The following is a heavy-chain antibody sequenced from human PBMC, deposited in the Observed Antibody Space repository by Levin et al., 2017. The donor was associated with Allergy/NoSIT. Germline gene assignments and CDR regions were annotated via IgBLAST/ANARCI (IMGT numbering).Heavy chain of an antibody. D-gene: IGHD2-15*01. CDR1: GDTFTNYE. V-gene: IGHV1-8*01. CDR2: MNPNSGDI. J-gene: IGHJ6*02. Sequence: ASVKVSCKASGDTFTNYEINWVRQATGQGLEWMGWMNPNSGDIGYAPKFQGRVTMTRDTSITTAYMELSSLTSEDTAVYYCARATRAGWRCDHCYDVWGQGTAVTVSS. CDR3: ARATRAGWRCDHCYDV.